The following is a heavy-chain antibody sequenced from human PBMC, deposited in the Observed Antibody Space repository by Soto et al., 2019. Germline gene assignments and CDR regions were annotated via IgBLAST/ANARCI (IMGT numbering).Heavy chain of an antibody. D-gene: IGHD2-2*01. CDR3: AKDGIVVVPAASGDY. J-gene: IGHJ4*02. V-gene: IGHV3-23*01. CDR1: GFTFSSYA. Sequence: PGGSLRLSCAASGFTFSSYAMSWVRQARGKGLEWITAISGSGGSTYYADSVKGRFTISRDNSKNTLYLQMNSLRAEDMVSFYCAKDGIVVVPAASGDYWGQGTLVTVSS. CDR2: ISGSGGST.